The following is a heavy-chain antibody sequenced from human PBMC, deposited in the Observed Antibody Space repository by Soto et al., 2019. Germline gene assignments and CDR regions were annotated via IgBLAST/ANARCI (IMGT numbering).Heavy chain of an antibody. CDR1: GYTFTGYY. D-gene: IGHD3-3*01. V-gene: IGHV1-2*04. J-gene: IGHJ6*02. CDR2: INPNSGGT. CDR3: ARGDTIFGVVTSGYYGMDV. Sequence: ASVKVSCKASGYTFTGYYMHWVRQAPGQGLEWMGWINPNSGGTNYAQKFQGWVTMTRDTSISTAYMELSRLRSEDTAVYYCARGDTIFGVVTSGYYGMDVWGQGTTVTSP.